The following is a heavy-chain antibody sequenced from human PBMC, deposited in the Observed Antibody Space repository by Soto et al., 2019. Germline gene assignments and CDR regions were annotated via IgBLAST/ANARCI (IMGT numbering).Heavy chain of an antibody. CDR1: GFTFSNSW. CDR3: AGTSRVAVARGSGT. D-gene: IGHD6-19*01. CDR2: IKEDGSQK. V-gene: IGHV3-7*01. J-gene: IGHJ5*01. Sequence: PGGSVRLSCVVSGFTFSNSWMTWVRQAPGKGLEWVANIKEDGSQKYYVDSVKGRFTISRDNAKNSLHLQMDSLRVDDTAMYYCAGTSRVAVARGSGTWG.